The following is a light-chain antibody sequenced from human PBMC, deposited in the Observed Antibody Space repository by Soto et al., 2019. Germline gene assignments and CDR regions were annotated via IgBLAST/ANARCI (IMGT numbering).Light chain of an antibody. CDR1: SSDVGSYNL. Sequence: QSALTQPASVSGSPGQSITISCTGTSSDVGSYNLVSWYQQHPGKAPKLMIYEGSKRPSGVSNRFSGSKSGNTASLTISGLQAEDEADYYCCSYAGTEADVFGTGTKVTVL. V-gene: IGLV2-23*01. J-gene: IGLJ1*01. CDR2: EGS. CDR3: CSYAGTEADV.